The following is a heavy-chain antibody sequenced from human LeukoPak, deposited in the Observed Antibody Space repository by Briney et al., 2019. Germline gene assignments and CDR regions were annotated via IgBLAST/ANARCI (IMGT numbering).Heavy chain of an antibody. V-gene: IGHV3-21*01. Sequence: PGGSLRLSCAASGFTFSSYSMNWVRQAPRKGLEWVSSISSSSSYIYYADSVKGRFTISRDNAKNSVYLQMNSLRAEDTAVYYCARGLAVAGAIIDYWGQGTLVTVSS. J-gene: IGHJ4*02. CDR1: GFTFSSYS. D-gene: IGHD6-19*01. CDR2: ISSSSSYI. CDR3: ARGLAVAGAIIDY.